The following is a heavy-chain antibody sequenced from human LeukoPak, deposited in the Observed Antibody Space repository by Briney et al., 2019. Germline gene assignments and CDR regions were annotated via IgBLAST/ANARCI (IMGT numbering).Heavy chain of an antibody. V-gene: IGHV1-69*13. CDR2: IIPIFGTA. CDR3: ARGYCGSTGCYTYYFDY. CDR1: GYTFTSNY. J-gene: IGHJ4*02. D-gene: IGHD2-2*02. Sequence: ASVKVSCKAFGYTFTSNYMHWVRQAPGQGLEWMGGIIPIFGTANYAQKFQGRVTITADESTSTAYMELSSLRSEDTAVYYCARGYCGSTGCYTYYFDYWGQGTLVTVSS.